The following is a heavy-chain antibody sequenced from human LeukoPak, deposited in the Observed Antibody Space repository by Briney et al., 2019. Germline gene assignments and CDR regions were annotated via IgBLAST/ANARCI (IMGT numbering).Heavy chain of an antibody. D-gene: IGHD1-14*01. CDR2: ISSSSSYI. CDR1: GFTFSSYS. Sequence: TGGSLRLSCAASGFTFSSYSMNWVRQAPGKGLEWVSSISSSSSYIYYADSVKGRFTISRDNAKNSLYLQMNSLRAEDTAVYYCARLGIRKGGFDYWGQGTLDTVSS. CDR3: ARLGIRKGGFDY. V-gene: IGHV3-21*01. J-gene: IGHJ4*02.